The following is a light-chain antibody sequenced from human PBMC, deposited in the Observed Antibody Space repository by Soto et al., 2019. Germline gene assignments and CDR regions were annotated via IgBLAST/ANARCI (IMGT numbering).Light chain of an antibody. V-gene: IGLV2-14*01. Sequence: QSALTQPASVSGSPGQLITISCTGTSSDVGGYNYVSWYQQHPGKAPKLMIYDVSNRPSGVSNRFSGSKSGNTASLTISGLQAEDEADYYCSSYTSSTRWVFGTGTKVTVL. CDR1: SSDVGGYNY. CDR2: DVS. J-gene: IGLJ1*01. CDR3: SSYTSSTRWV.